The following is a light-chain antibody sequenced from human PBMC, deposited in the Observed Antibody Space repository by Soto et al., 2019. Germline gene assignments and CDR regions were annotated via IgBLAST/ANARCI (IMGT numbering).Light chain of an antibody. CDR2: DAS. J-gene: IGKJ2*02. CDR3: QQYNSYPSCT. V-gene: IGKV1-5*01. Sequence: DIQMTQSPSTLSASVGDRVTITCRASQSISSWLAWYQQKPGKAPKLLIYDASSLESGVPSRFSGSGSGTEFTLTISSLQPDDFATYYCQQYNSYPSCTFDQGTKLEIK. CDR1: QSISSW.